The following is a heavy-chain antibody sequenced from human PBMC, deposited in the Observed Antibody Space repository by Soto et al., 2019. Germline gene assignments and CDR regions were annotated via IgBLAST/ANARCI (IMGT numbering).Heavy chain of an antibody. CDR2: ISYDGSNK. D-gene: IGHD1-26*01. CDR3: ANLIVGATYYYYYGMDV. J-gene: IGHJ6*02. CDR1: GFTFSSYG. Sequence: QVQLVESGGGVVQPGRSLRLSCAASGFTFSSYGMHWVRQAPGKGLEWVAVISYDGSNKYYADSVKGRFTISRDNSKNTLYLQMNSLRAEDTAVYYCANLIVGATYYYYYGMDVWGQGTTVTVSS. V-gene: IGHV3-30*18.